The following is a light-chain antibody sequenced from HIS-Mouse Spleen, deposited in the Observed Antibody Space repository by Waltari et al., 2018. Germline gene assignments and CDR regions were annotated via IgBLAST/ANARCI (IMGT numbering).Light chain of an antibody. CDR2: EDS. V-gene: IGLV3-10*01. J-gene: IGLJ2*01. CDR1: ALPKKY. Sequence: SYELTQPPSVSGSPGQTARITVSGDALPKKYAYWYQQKSGQAPVLVIYEDSKRPSGIPERFSGSSSGTMATLTISGAQVEDEADYYCYSTDSSGNHRVFGGGTKLTVL. CDR3: YSTDSSGNHRV.